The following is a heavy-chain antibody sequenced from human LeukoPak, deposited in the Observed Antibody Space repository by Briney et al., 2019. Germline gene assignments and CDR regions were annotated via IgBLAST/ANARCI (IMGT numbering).Heavy chain of an antibody. J-gene: IGHJ4*02. V-gene: IGHV3-53*01. CDR2: IYSDGST. Sequence: PGGSLRLSCAASGFTVSSNYMSWVRQAPGTGLEWVSEIYSDGSTYYAASVKGRFSISRDKSKNTVYLQMNSLRAEDAAVYYCAKAPVTSCRGAFCYPFDYWGQGTLVTVSS. CDR3: AKAPVTSCRGAFCYPFDY. CDR1: GFTVSSNY. D-gene: IGHD2-15*01.